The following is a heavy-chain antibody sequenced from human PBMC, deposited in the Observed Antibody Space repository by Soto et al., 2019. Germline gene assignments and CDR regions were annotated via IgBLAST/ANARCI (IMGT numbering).Heavy chain of an antibody. CDR1: GFTFSSYD. J-gene: IGHJ6*02. Sequence: GGSLRLSCAASGFTFSSYDMHWVRQATGKGLEWVSAIGTAGDTYYPGSVKGRFTISRENAKNSLYLQMNSLRAEDTAVYYCARGPSYNLGYYDYYYGLDVWGQGTTVTVSS. V-gene: IGHV3-13*01. D-gene: IGHD1-1*01. CDR3: ARGPSYNLGYYDYYYGLDV. CDR2: IGTAGDT.